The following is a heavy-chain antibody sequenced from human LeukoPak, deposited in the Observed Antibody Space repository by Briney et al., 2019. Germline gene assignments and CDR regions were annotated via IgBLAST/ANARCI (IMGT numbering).Heavy chain of an antibody. Sequence: GRSLRLSCAASGLTFRSYGMHWVRQAPGKGLEWVAVIWHDGSNKYYAESVKGRFTISRDNSKNTLNLQMDSLRVEDTAVYYCAATGGVAVAGSPFDYWGQGTLVTVSS. J-gene: IGHJ4*02. CDR1: GLTFRSYG. CDR3: AATGGVAVAGSPFDY. CDR2: IWHDGSNK. D-gene: IGHD6-19*01. V-gene: IGHV3-33*01.